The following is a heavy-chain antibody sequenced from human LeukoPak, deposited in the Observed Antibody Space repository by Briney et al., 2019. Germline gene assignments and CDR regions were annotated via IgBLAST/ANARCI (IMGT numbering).Heavy chain of an antibody. CDR1: GFTFSSYG. CDR3: AKVGYSTNWLYFDY. V-gene: IGHV3-30*18. CDR2: ISYDGTNK. J-gene: IGHJ4*02. Sequence: GGSLRLSCEASGFTFSSYGMHWVRQAPGKGLEWVGVISYDGTNKNYADSVKGRFTISRDNSKNTLYLQMNSLRAEDTAVYYCAKVGYSTNWLYFDYWGQGTLVTVSS. D-gene: IGHD6-13*01.